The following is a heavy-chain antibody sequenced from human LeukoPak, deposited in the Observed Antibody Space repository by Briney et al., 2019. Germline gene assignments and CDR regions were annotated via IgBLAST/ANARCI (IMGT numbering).Heavy chain of an antibody. D-gene: IGHD1-26*01. CDR3: ARDGSPTSFDY. CDR1: GFTFSSYS. V-gene: IGHV3-48*04. CDR2: ISSSGDTI. J-gene: IGHJ4*02. Sequence: PGGSLRLSCAASGFTFSSYSMNWVRQAPGKGLEWVSYISSSGDTIYYADSVKGRFTISRDNAKNSLYLQMNSLRAEDTAVYYCARDGSPTSFDYWGQGTLVTVSS.